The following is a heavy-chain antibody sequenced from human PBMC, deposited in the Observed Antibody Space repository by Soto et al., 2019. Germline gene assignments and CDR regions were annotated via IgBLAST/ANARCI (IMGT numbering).Heavy chain of an antibody. Sequence: GGSLRLSCAASGFTFSSYSMNWVRQAPGKGLEWVSSISSSSSYIYYADSVKGRFTISRDNAKNSLYLQMNSLRAEDTAVYYCERDNSSGWYFDYWGQGTLVTVSS. CDR2: ISSSSSYI. CDR3: ERDNSSGWYFDY. J-gene: IGHJ4*02. CDR1: GFTFSSYS. V-gene: IGHV3-21*01. D-gene: IGHD6-19*01.